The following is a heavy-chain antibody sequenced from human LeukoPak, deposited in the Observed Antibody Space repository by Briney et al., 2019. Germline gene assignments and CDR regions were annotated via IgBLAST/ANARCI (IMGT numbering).Heavy chain of an antibody. V-gene: IGHV1-46*01. CDR3: ARAQYLQGVPYYYYGMDV. J-gene: IGHJ6*02. Sequence: ASVKVSCKASGYTFTSYYMHWVRQAPGQGLEWMGIINPSGGSTSYAQKFQGRVTMTRDTSTSTVYMELSSLRSEDTAVYYCARAQYLQGVPYYYYGMDVWGQGTTVTVSS. CDR1: GYTFTSYY. CDR2: INPSGGST. D-gene: IGHD3-10*01.